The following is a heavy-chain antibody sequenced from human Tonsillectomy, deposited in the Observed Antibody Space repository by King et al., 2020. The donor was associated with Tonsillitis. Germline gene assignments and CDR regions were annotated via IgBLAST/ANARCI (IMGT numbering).Heavy chain of an antibody. J-gene: IGHJ6*01. CDR1: GDSVSRNSAA. Sequence: VQLQQSGPGLVKPSQTLSLTCAISGDSVSRNSAAWNWIRQSPSRGLEWLGRTYYRSKWYNDYSISVKGRITINPATSKNQFSLQLKSVTPEDTAVYYCVRDELELRNNYYYYYGMDVWGQGTTVTVSS. D-gene: IGHD1-7*01. CDR2: TYYRSKWYN. CDR3: VRDELELRNNYYYYYGMDV. V-gene: IGHV6-1*01.